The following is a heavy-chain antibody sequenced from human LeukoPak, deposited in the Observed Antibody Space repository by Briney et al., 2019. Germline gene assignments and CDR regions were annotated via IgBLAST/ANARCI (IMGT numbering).Heavy chain of an antibody. CDR1: GGSISSYY. CDR3: ARQGYGSGYYYFDY. CDR2: VYYSGTT. D-gene: IGHD6-19*01. J-gene: IGHJ4*02. V-gene: IGHV4-59*01. Sequence: PSETLSLTCTVSGGSISSYYWSWIRQPPGKGLEWIGYVYYSGTTNYNPSLKSRVTISVDTSKNQFSLKLSSVAVADTAVYYCARQGYGSGYYYFDYWGQGTLVTVSS.